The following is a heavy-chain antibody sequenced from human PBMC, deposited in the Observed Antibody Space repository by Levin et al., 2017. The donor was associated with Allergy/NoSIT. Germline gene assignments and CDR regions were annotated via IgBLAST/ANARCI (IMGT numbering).Heavy chain of an antibody. V-gene: IGHV3-7*04. CDR2: IKRDGSEK. CDR1: GFTFSTYW. J-gene: IGHJ4*02. CDR3: ARDGQDEYSSGWFEY. D-gene: IGHD6-19*01. Sequence: LSGGSLRLSCAASGFTFSTYWMSWVRQAPGKGLEWVANIKRDGSEKYYVDSVKGRFTIDRDNAKNSLYLQMNSLRAEDTAVYYCARDGQDEYSSGWFEYWGQGALVTVSS.